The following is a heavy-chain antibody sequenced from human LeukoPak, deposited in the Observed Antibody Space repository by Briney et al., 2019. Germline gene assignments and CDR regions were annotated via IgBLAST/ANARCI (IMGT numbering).Heavy chain of an antibody. Sequence: SETLSLTCTVSGGSIGSYYWNWIQQPAPKELEWIGRIYASGSTNYNHSLKSRVTMSVDTSKNQSSLTLTYVTAADKITYYRARSTADFYTDDWGEGSLVTVSS. V-gene: IGHV4-4*07. CDR3: ARSTADFYTDD. J-gene: IGHJ4*01. CDR1: GGSIGSYY. D-gene: IGHD2-21*02. CDR2: IYASGST.